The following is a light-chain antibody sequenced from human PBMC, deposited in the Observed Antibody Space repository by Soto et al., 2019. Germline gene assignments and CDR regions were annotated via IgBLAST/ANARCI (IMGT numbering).Light chain of an antibody. CDR1: SGHSSYA. V-gene: IGLV4-69*01. CDR2: LNSDGSH. CDR3: QTWGTGPLV. Sequence: QLVLTQSPSASASLGASVKLTCTLSSGHSSYAIAWHQQQPEKGPRYLMKLNSDGSHSKGDGIPDRFSGSSSGAERYLTISSLQSEDEAAYYCQTWGTGPLVFGGGTKVTVL. J-gene: IGLJ2*01.